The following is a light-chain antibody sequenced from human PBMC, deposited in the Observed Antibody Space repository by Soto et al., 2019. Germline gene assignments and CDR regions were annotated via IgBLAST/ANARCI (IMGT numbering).Light chain of an antibody. Sequence: EIVLTQSPGTLSLSPGERATLSCRASQSVSTGSLAWYQRKPGRAPRLLIFDASTRATGIPARFSGSGSGTDFTLTISSLQPEDFATVYCQQSYSTPPSFGGGTKVDIK. J-gene: IGKJ4*01. V-gene: IGKV3-20*01. CDR1: QSVSTGS. CDR2: DAS. CDR3: QQSYSTPPS.